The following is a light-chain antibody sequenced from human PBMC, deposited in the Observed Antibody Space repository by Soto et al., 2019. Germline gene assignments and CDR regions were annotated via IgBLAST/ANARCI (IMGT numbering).Light chain of an antibody. V-gene: IGKV3-11*01. Sequence: EIVMKQSLAALSVSPGETATLSCRASQSVSSDLAWYQQKPGQAPRLLIYGASTRATGIPDRFSGSGSGTDFTLTISSLEPEDFAVYYCQQRSNWPQLTFGGGTKVDIK. CDR2: GAS. CDR1: QSVSSD. J-gene: IGKJ4*01. CDR3: QQRSNWPQLT.